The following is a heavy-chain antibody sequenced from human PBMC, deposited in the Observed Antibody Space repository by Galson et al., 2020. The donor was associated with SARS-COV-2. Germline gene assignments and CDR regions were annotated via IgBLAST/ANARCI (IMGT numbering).Heavy chain of an antibody. D-gene: IGHD5-12*01. Sequence: GESLKISCAASGFTFNINAMSWVRQAPGKGLEWVSGISGSAGSTYYADSVKGRYTISRDNSKNTLYLQMNSLRAEDTAVYYCAKDETEWLRGRFDHWGQGTLVTVSS. CDR3: AKDETEWLRGRFDH. CDR2: ISGSAGST. V-gene: IGHV3-23*01. CDR1: GFTFNINA. J-gene: IGHJ4*02.